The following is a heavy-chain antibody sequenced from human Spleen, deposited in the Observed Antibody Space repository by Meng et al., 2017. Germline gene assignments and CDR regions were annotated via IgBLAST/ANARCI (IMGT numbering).Heavy chain of an antibody. Sequence: QVQLQQWGAGLVKPSETLSLTCGVYGGSFNDFYWRWIRQPPGKGLEWIGEINHRGSTGYNPSLKSRVTISVDTSKNQFSLKLSSVTAADTAVYYCARARRVPRDWFDPWGQGTLVTVSS. CDR1: GGSFNDFY. V-gene: IGHV4-34*01. D-gene: IGHD2-2*01. CDR3: ARARRVPRDWFDP. J-gene: IGHJ5*02. CDR2: INHRGST.